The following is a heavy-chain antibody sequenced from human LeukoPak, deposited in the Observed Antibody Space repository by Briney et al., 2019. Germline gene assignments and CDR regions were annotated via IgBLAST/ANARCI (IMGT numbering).Heavy chain of an antibody. CDR3: ARGSSGSLLVDFDY. CDR2: INTNTSNP. D-gene: IGHD1-26*01. V-gene: IGHV7-4-1*02. Sequence: GASVKVSCKASGYIFTSYAMNWVRQAPGQGLEWMGGINTNTSNPTYAQGFTGRCVFSLDTSVSTAYLQISSLKAEDTAVYYCARGSSGSLLVDFDYWGQGTLVTVSS. J-gene: IGHJ4*02. CDR1: GYIFTSYA.